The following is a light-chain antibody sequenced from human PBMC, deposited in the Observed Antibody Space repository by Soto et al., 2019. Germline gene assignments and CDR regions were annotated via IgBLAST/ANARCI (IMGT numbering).Light chain of an antibody. CDR3: QQTYSSPQWT. J-gene: IGKJ1*01. CDR1: QGISSY. CDR2: AAV. Sequence: DIQMTNSTSSVSVSVRERVTVTCRASQGISSYLNWYQQKPGKPPKLLIYAAVSLQSGIPSRFSAYGSGTDFTLTISSLQPEDFATYYCQQTYSSPQWTFGQGTKVDIK. V-gene: IGKV1-39*01.